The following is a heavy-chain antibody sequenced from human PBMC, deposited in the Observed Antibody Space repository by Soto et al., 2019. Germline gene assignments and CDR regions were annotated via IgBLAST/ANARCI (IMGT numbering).Heavy chain of an antibody. CDR3: ARDPAP. Sequence: QVQLQESGPGLVNPSETLSLTCTVSGGSITRGGSYWSWIRQHPGKGLEWIGYIYNSGTTYYNPSLKSLVTISVDTSKNQFSLKLTSVTAADTAVYYCARDPAPWGQGTLVTVSS. CDR2: IYNSGTT. J-gene: IGHJ5*02. CDR1: GGSITRGGSY. V-gene: IGHV4-31*01.